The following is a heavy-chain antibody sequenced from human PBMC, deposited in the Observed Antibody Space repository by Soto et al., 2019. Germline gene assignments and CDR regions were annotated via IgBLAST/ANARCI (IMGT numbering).Heavy chain of an antibody. V-gene: IGHV3-21*01. Sequence: GGSLRLSCAASGFTFSSYSMNWVRQAPGKGLEWVSSISSSSSYIYYADSVKGRFTITRDNAKNSLYLQMNSLRAEDTAVYYCARDDSSGYYYDAFDIWGQGTMVTVSS. CDR1: GFTFSSYS. CDR3: ARDDSSGYYYDAFDI. J-gene: IGHJ3*02. CDR2: ISSSSSYI. D-gene: IGHD3-22*01.